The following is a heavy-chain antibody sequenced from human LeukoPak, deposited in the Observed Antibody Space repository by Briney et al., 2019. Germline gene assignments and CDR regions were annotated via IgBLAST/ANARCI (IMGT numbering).Heavy chain of an antibody. CDR2: ISGSGAST. CDR3: AKPGGGNYFTHNYFHP. D-gene: IGHD1-26*01. J-gene: IGHJ5*02. CDR1: GFTLSTNA. V-gene: IGHV3-23*01. Sequence: GGSLRLSCLTSGFTLSTNAMSWVRQAPGKGLEWISGISGSGASTYYSDSVKGRFTISRDNSKNTLYLQMNSLRADDTAVYYCAKPGGGNYFTHNYFHPWGQGTLVAVSS.